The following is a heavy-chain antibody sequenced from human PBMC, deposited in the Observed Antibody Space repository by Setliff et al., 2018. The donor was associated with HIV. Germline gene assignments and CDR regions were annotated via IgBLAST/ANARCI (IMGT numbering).Heavy chain of an antibody. D-gene: IGHD2-8*01. V-gene: IGHV5-51*01. J-gene: IGHJ4*02. Sequence: GESPKTPRNCPGYPFTRYWIAWVRQMPGTGLEWMGIIYPGVSDTRYSPSFQGQVTISADKSITTAYLQWSSLGASDTAMYYCARAEDTVLKMYVVTPPYLDYWGQGTLVTVSS. CDR1: GYPFTRYW. CDR2: IYPGVSDT. CDR3: ARAEDTVLKMYVVTPPYLDY.